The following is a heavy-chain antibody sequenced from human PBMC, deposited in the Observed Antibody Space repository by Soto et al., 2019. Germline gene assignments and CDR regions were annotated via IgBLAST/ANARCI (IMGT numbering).Heavy chain of an antibody. CDR3: VKDRTGGGSYYFDY. CDR1: GSTFSSYA. Sequence: GGSLRLSCSASGSTFSSYAMHWVRQAPGKGLEYVSAISSNGGSTYYADSVKGRFTISRDNSKNTLYLQMSSLRAEDTAVYYCVKDRTGGGSYYFDYWGQGTLVTVSS. CDR2: ISSNGGST. J-gene: IGHJ4*02. D-gene: IGHD2-15*01. V-gene: IGHV3-64D*06.